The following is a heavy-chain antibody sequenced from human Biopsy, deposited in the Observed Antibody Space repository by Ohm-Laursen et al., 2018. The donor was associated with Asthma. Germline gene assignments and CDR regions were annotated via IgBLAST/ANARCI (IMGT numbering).Heavy chain of an antibody. D-gene: IGHD3-10*01. CDR2: IWFDGSNK. J-gene: IGHJ6*02. CDR3: ARDMGAGPNQPPSGSGSSHLYGMDV. CDR1: GFTFGSYG. Sequence: SLRLSCAASGFTFGSYGLHWVRQAPGKGLEWVADIWFDGSNKHYADSVKGRFTISRDNAKNSLYLQMNSLGPEDTAVYYCARDMGAGPNQPPSGSGSSHLYGMDVWGQGTTVTVSS. V-gene: IGHV3-33*01.